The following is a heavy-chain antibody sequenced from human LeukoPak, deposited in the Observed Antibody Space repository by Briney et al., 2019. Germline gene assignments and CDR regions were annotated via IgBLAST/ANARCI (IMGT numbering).Heavy chain of an antibody. CDR1: GFTFSSYA. J-gene: IGHJ4*02. V-gene: IGHV3-30-3*01. CDR2: ISYDGSNK. D-gene: IGHD4-11*01. Sequence: GGSLRLSCAASGFTFSSYAMHWVRQAPGKGLEWVAVISYDGSNKYYADSVKGRFTISRDNSKNTLYLQMNSLRAEDTAVYYCARGHDYSNRLDYWGQGTLVTVSS. CDR3: ARGHDYSNRLDY.